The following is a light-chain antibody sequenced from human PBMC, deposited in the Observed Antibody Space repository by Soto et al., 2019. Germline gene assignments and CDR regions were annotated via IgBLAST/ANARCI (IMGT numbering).Light chain of an antibody. Sequence: QSALTQPASVSGSPGQSITISCTGTSSDIGGFNRVSWYQQHPGKAPQLMIFDVGYRPSGVSNRFSASKSGNTASLTISGLQAEDEADYYCSSYTSSSTLLFGGGTKLTVL. CDR2: DVG. J-gene: IGLJ2*01. CDR1: SSDIGGFNR. V-gene: IGLV2-14*01. CDR3: SSYTSSSTLL.